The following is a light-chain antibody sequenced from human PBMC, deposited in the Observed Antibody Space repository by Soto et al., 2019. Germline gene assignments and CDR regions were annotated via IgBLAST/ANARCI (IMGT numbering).Light chain of an antibody. J-gene: IGLJ1*01. V-gene: IGLV2-8*01. CDR1: SSDVGGYNY. Sequence: LTQPPSASGSPGQSVAISCTGTSSDVGGYNYVSWYQQHPGKAPKLMIYEVNKRPSGVPDRFSGSKSGNTASLTASGLQAEDEDDYYCSSYAGSSNVFGTGTKVTVL. CDR2: EVN. CDR3: SSYAGSSNV.